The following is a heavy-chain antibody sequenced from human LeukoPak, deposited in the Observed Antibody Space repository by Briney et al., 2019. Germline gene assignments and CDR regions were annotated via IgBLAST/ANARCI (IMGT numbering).Heavy chain of an antibody. CDR2: IKSKTDDETT. J-gene: IGHJ4*02. D-gene: IGHD3-10*01. CDR3: GLGSGRTDFDY. V-gene: IGHV3-15*01. Sequence: AGGSLRLSCAASGFTFTDAWMSWVRQAPGKGLEWVGRIKSKTDDETTDYGAPVKGRFTISRDDSKNTVYLQMNSLKTEDTAFYYCGLGSGRTDFDYWGQGTLVTVSS. CDR1: GFTFTDAW.